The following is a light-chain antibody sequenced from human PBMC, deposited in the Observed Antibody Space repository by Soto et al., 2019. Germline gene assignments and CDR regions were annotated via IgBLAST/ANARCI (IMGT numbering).Light chain of an antibody. CDR2: SVS. V-gene: IGKV1-39*01. CDR3: QQSYSTLWT. J-gene: IGKJ1*01. CDR1: RNISMY. Sequence: DIQMTQSPPSLSASVGDRVTITCRASRNISMYLNWYQQKPGKAPNVLIYSVSTLESGVPSRFSGSGSGTDFTLTINSXQPEDFGSYFCQQSYSTLWTFGQGTKVDIK.